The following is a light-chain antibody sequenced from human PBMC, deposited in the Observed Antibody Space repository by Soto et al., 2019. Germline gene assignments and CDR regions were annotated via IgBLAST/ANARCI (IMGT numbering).Light chain of an antibody. Sequence: EIVMTQSPATLSVSPGERATLSCRASQSVSSNLAWYQQKPGQAPRLLIYGASSRATGIPARFRGSGSGTEFTLTISSLQSEDFAVYHCQQYSNWPPLTFGGGTKVEIK. CDR3: QQYSNWPPLT. J-gene: IGKJ4*01. CDR1: QSVSSN. V-gene: IGKV3-15*01. CDR2: GAS.